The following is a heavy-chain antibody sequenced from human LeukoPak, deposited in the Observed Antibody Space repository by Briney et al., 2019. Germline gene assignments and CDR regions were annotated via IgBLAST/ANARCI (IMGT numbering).Heavy chain of an antibody. Sequence: PSETLSLTCTVSGGSISSGGYYWSWIRQPPGKGLEWIGYIYHSGSTYYNPSLKSRVTISVDRSKNQFSLKLSSVTAADTAVYYCARHEGHGSVDYWGQGTLVTVSS. J-gene: IGHJ4*02. D-gene: IGHD3-10*01. CDR3: ARHEGHGSVDY. CDR2: IYHSGST. V-gene: IGHV4-30-2*01. CDR1: GGSISSGGYY.